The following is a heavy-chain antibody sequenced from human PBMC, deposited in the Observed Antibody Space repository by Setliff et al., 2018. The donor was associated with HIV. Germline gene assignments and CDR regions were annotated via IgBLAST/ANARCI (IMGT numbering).Heavy chain of an antibody. Sequence: GESLKISCSASGFRFSDHYMNWVRQAPGKGLEWISYISSSGTIKKYASSVRGRFTISRDNAKKSLYLQMDSLRAEDTAVYYCARENSGTYLGGVFDYWGQGTLVTVSS. D-gene: IGHD1-26*01. CDR2: ISSSGTIK. CDR3: ARENSGTYLGGVFDY. V-gene: IGHV3-11*04. J-gene: IGHJ4*02. CDR1: GFRFSDHY.